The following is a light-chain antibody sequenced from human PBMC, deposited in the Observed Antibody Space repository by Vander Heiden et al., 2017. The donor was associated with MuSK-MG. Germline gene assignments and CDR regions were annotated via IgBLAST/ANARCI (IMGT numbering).Light chain of an antibody. J-gene: IGKJ1*01. CDR3: QQTDITPWT. Sequence: DFQMTQSPSSLSASVGDRVTITCRASQNIDNYLNWYQHIPGKAPHLLIYAASTLQSGVPSRFSGNGSGTDFTLTISRLQPEDFAIYYCQQTDITPWTFGRGTKVEIK. V-gene: IGKV1-39*01. CDR1: QNIDNY. CDR2: AAS.